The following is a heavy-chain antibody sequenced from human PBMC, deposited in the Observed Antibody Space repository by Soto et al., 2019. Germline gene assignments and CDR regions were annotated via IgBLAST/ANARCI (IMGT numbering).Heavy chain of an antibody. CDR1: GYTFTSYS. D-gene: IGHD3-10*01. CDR3: ARDDGTMVRGDITSDAFDI. Sequence: QVQLVESGAEVKKPGASVKVSCKASGYTFTSYSISWVRQAPGQGLEWMGWISAYNGNTNYAQKLQGRVTMTTDTSTSTAYMELRSLRSDDTAVYYCARDDGTMVRGDITSDAFDIWSQGTMITVSS. CDR2: ISAYNGNT. J-gene: IGHJ3*02. V-gene: IGHV1-18*04.